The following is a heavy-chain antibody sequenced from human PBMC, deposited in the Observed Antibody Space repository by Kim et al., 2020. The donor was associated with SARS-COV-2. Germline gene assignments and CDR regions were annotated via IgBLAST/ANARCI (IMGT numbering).Heavy chain of an antibody. CDR3: ARERGMKWYDY. J-gene: IGHJ4*02. V-gene: IGHV3-7*01. D-gene: IGHD2-15*01. Sequence: GGSLRLSCAASGFTFSNYWMSWVRQAPGKGLEWVATIKQDGSEKYYVDSVKGRFTISRDNAQHSLDLQMNSLRAEDTAMYYCARERGMKWYDYWGQGTLVTVSS. CDR1: GFTFSNYW. CDR2: IKQDGSEK.